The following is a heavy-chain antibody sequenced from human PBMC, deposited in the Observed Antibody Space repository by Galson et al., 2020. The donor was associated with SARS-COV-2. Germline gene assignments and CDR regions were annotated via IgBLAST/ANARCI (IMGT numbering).Heavy chain of an antibody. V-gene: IGHV3-9*01. D-gene: IGHD1-26*01. CDR3: ARTTTYSNAGPFDY. CDR2: VSWNSGKI. J-gene: IGHJ4*02. Sequence: GGYLRLSCAASGFTFDDYAMYWVRQGPGKGLEWVSVVSWNSGKILYADSVKGRFTISRDNAKNSLYLDMNSLRIEDTALYYCARTTTYSNAGPFDYWGQGTLVTVSS. CDR1: GFTFDDYA.